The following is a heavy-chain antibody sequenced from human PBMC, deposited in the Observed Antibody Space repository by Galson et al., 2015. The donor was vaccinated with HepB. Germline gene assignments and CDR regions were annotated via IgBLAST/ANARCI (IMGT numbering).Heavy chain of an antibody. CDR3: AKLQGHGRRFDL. V-gene: IGHV3-9*01. CDR2: ISWNSGSI. CDR1: GFTFDDYA. J-gene: IGHJ2*01. D-gene: IGHD5-24*01. Sequence: SLRLSCAASGFTFDDYAMHWVRQAPGKGLEWVSGISWNSGSIGYADSVKGRFTISRDNAKNSLYLQMNSLRAEDTALYYCAKLQGHGRRFDLWGRGTLVTVSS.